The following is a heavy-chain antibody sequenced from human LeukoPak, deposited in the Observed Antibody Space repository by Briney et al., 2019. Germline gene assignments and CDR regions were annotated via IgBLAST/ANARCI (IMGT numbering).Heavy chain of an antibody. V-gene: IGHV3-74*01. CDR2: INADGSTA. CDR3: VVVVEPPDSDGFDV. J-gene: IGHJ3*01. Sequence: GGSLRLSCAASGFTFGNSWVHWVRQAPGKGLVWVSLINADGSTATYADSVKGRFIISRDNARNTLSLQMNSLTIEDTAVYYCVVVVEPPDSDGFDVWGQGTMITVSS. D-gene: IGHD1-14*01. CDR1: GFTFGNSW.